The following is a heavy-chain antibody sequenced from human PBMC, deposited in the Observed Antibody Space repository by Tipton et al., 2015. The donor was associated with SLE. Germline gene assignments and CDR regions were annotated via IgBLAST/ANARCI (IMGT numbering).Heavy chain of an antibody. CDR1: GGSFSGYY. V-gene: IGHV4-34*01. J-gene: IGHJ4*02. CDR3: ARGRGVDY. CDR2: INHSGST. D-gene: IGHD3-10*01. Sequence: TLSLTCAVYGGSFSGYYWSWIRQPPGKGLEWIGEINHSGSTNYNPSLKSRVTISVDTSKKQFSLKLSSVTAADTAVYYCARGRGVDYWGQGTLVTVSS.